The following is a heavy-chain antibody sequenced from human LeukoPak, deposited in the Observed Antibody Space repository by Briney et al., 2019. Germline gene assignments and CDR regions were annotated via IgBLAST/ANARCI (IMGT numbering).Heavy chain of an antibody. CDR2: IIPIFGTA. V-gene: IGHV1-69*05. Sequence: SVKVSCKASGGTFSSYAISWVRQAPGQGLEWMGGIIPIFGTANYAQKFQGRVTITTDESTSTAYMELSSQRSEDTAVYYCARDVSSTENWFDPWGQGTLVTVSS. D-gene: IGHD2-2*01. J-gene: IGHJ5*02. CDR3: ARDVSSTENWFDP. CDR1: GGTFSSYA.